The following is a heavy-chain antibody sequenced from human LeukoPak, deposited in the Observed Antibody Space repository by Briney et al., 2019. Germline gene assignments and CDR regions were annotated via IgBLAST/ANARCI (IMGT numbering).Heavy chain of an antibody. CDR3: ARRPYYYGSGSYYPFDY. Sequence: ASVKVSCKASGYTFTGYYMHWVRQAPGQGLERMGWINPNSGGTNYAQKLQGRVTMTTDTSTSTAYMELRSLRSDDTAVYYCARRPYYYGSGSYYPFDYWGQGTLVTVSS. D-gene: IGHD3-10*01. CDR1: GYTFTGYY. J-gene: IGHJ4*02. V-gene: IGHV1-2*02. CDR2: INPNSGGT.